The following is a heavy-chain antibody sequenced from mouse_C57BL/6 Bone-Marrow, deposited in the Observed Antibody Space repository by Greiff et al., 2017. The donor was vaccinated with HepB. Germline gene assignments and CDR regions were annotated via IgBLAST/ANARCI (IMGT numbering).Heavy chain of an antibody. CDR2: ISSGGSYT. V-gene: IGHV5-6*01. J-gene: IGHJ3*01. Sequence: EVQWVESGGGLVKPGGSLKLSCAASGFTFSSYGMSWVRQTPDKRLEWVATISSGGSYTYYPDSVKGRFTISRDNAKNTLYLQMSSLKSEDTAMYYCARGGAYWGQGTLVTVSA. CDR3: ARGGAY. CDR1: GFTFSSYG.